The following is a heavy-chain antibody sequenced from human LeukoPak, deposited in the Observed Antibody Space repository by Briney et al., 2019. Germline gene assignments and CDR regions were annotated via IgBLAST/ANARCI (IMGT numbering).Heavy chain of an antibody. CDR1: GFTFSSYA. V-gene: IGHV3-23*01. Sequence: GGSLRLSCAASGFTFSSYAMSWVRQAPGKGLEWVSAISGSGSSTYYADSVKGRFTISRDNSKDTLYLQMNSLRAEDTAVYYCAKDQDFGVDYWGQGTLVTASS. CDR2: ISGSGSST. D-gene: IGHD3-10*01. J-gene: IGHJ4*02. CDR3: AKDQDFGVDY.